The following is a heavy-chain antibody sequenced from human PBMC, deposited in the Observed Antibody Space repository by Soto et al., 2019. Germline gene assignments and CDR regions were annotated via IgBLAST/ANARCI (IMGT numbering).Heavy chain of an antibody. Sequence: GASVKVSCKASGYTFTGYYMHWVRQAPGQGLEWMGWINPNSGGTNYAQKFQGWVTMTRDTSISTAYMELSRLRSDDTAVYYCARVGYDFWSGYYLPYWGQGTLVTVSS. D-gene: IGHD3-3*01. J-gene: IGHJ4*02. CDR3: ARVGYDFWSGYYLPY. CDR2: INPNSGGT. V-gene: IGHV1-2*04. CDR1: GYTFTGYY.